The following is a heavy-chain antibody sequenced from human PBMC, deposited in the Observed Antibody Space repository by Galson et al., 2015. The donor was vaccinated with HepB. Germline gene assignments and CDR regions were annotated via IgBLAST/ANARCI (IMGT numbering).Heavy chain of an antibody. CDR2: ISYDGSNK. CDR3: ARGWGQLGR. CDR1: GFTFSSYA. V-gene: IGHV3-30-3*01. D-gene: IGHD1-1*01. Sequence: LRLSCAASGFTFSSYAMHWVRQAPGKGLEWVAVISYDGSNKYYADSVKGRFTISRDNSKNTLYLQMNSLRAEDTAVYYCARGWGQLGRWGQGTLVTVSS. J-gene: IGHJ4*02.